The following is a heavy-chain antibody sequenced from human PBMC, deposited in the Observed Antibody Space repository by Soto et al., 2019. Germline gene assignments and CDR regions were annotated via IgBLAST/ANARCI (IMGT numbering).Heavy chain of an antibody. CDR2: IKQDGSEK. CDR3: ARGRIFP. J-gene: IGHJ4*02. Sequence: EVQLVESGGGWVQPGGSLRLSCAASGFTFRSYWMSWVRQAPGKGLEWVANIKQDGSEKYYVDSVKGRFTISRDNAKNSLYLQMNSRRADDTAVYYCARGRIFPGVQGPLVTVSP. V-gene: IGHV3-7*03. D-gene: IGHD2-15*01. CDR1: GFTFRSYW.